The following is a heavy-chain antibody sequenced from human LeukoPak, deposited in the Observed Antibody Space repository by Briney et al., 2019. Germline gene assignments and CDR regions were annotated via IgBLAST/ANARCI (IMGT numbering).Heavy chain of an antibody. J-gene: IGHJ6*03. CDR1: GGSISSSNW. CDR3: AREVESYYYGSGSYRDYYMDV. V-gene: IGHV4-4*02. CDR2: IYHSGST. D-gene: IGHD3-10*01. Sequence: RPSGTLSLTCAVSGGSISSSNWWSWVRQPPGKGLEWIGEIYHSGSTNYNPSLKSRVTISVDKSKNQFSLKLSSVTAADTAVYYCAREVESYYYGSGSYRDYYMDVWGKGTTVTVSS.